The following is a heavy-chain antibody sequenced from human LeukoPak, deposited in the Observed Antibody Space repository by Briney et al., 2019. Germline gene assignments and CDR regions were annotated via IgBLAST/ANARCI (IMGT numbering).Heavy chain of an antibody. V-gene: IGHV4-31*03. D-gene: IGHD3-22*01. J-gene: IGHJ3*02. CDR3: ARPTTMIDAFDI. Sequence: SETLSLTCTVSGGSISSGGYYWSWIRQHPGKGLEWIGSFYYSGSTYYNPSLKSRVTISVDTPKNQFSLNLSSVTAADTAVYYCARPTTMIDAFDIWGQGTMVTVSS. CDR1: GGSISSGGYY. CDR2: FYYSGST.